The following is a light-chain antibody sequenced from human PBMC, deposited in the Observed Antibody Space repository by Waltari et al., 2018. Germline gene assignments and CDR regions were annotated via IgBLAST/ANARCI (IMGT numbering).Light chain of an antibody. V-gene: IGKV1-27*01. J-gene: IGKJ4*01. Sequence: DIQMTQSPSSLSASVGETVTITCRASQTFSSSLAWYQQKPGKAPKLLIYSASNLESGVPSRFSGSKSGTDFTLTISSLQPEDIANYFCQQYYSSPTFGGGTKVEIK. CDR1: QTFSSS. CDR2: SAS. CDR3: QQYYSSPT.